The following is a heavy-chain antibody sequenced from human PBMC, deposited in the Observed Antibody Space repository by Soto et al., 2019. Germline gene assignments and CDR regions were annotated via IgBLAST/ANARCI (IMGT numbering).Heavy chain of an antibody. D-gene: IGHD1-26*01. Sequence: QVQLVESGGGVVQPGRSLRLSCAASGFIVSTYALHWVRQAPGKGLQWVAVILYDGSNKYYADSVKGRFTISRDISKNTVYLKMNTLRTEATAFYYFARDATTMDVWGQGTTVPVSS. CDR3: ARDATTMDV. CDR2: ILYDGSNK. V-gene: IGHV3-30-3*01. CDR1: GFIVSTYA. J-gene: IGHJ6*02.